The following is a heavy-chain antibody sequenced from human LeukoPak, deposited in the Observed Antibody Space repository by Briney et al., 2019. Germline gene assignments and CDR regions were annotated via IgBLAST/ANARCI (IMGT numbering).Heavy chain of an antibody. CDR2: INPDGSER. V-gene: IGHV3-7*03. CDR3: TRDLAAVPGPRMDV. Sequence: QAEGSLRLSCAASGFSFSSYYMSWVRQAPGKGLEWVALINPDGSERYYVDSVKGRFTISRDNARNSLYLQMDSLRDDDTAMYFCTRDLAAVPGPRMDVWGQGTTVTVSS. J-gene: IGHJ6*02. CDR1: GFSFSSYY. D-gene: IGHD6-19*01.